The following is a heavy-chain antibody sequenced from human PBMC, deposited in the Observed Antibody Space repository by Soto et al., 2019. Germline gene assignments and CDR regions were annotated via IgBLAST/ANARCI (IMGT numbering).Heavy chain of an antibody. CDR1: GYTFTSYA. Sequence: QVQLVQSGAEEKKPGASVKVSCKASGYTFTSYAMHWVRQAPGQRLEWMGWINAGNGNTKYSQKFQGRVTITRDTSASTAYMELSSLRSEDTAVYYCAREAYCGGDCYWYFDLWGRGTLVTVSS. CDR2: INAGNGNT. D-gene: IGHD2-21*02. CDR3: AREAYCGGDCYWYFDL. J-gene: IGHJ2*01. V-gene: IGHV1-3*05.